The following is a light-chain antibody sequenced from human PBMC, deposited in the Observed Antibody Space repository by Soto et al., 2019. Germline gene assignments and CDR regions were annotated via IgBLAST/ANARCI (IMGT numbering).Light chain of an antibody. CDR3: HQRSNWPLT. Sequence: EIVLTQSPATLSLSRGKRATLXXRASQSVNTYLAWYQQNPGQAPRXIIHDASNRATGIPARFSGSGSGTDFTLTISSLEPEDFAVYYCHQRSNWPLTFGGGTKVDIK. CDR1: QSVNTY. V-gene: IGKV3-11*01. CDR2: DAS. J-gene: IGKJ4*01.